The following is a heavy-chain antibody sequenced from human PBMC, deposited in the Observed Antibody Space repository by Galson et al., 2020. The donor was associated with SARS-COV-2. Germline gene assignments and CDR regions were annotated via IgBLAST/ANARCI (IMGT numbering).Heavy chain of an antibody. CDR3: AKDQNTLRFLEWLPHGYYYYGMDV. CDR2: ISGSGGST. V-gene: IGHV3-23*01. D-gene: IGHD3-3*01. Sequence: SCAASGFTFSSYAMSWVRQAPGKGLEWVSAISGSGGSTYYADSVKGRFTISRDNSKNTLYLQMNSLRAEDTAVYYCAKDQNTLRFLEWLPHGYYYYGMDVWGQGTTVTVSS. CDR1: GFTFSSYA. J-gene: IGHJ6*02.